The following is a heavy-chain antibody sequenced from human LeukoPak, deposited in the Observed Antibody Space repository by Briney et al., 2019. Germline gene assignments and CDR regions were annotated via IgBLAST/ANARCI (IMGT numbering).Heavy chain of an antibody. Sequence: SETLSLTCTVSGGSISSYYWNWIRQPPGKGLEWIGYIYYSGSTNYNPSLKSRVTMSVDTSKNQFSLNLSSVTAADTAVYYCARSVGAAAHFDYWGQGTLVTVSS. V-gene: IGHV4-59*08. CDR2: IYYSGST. D-gene: IGHD6-13*01. J-gene: IGHJ4*02. CDR1: GGSISSYY. CDR3: ARSVGAAAHFDY.